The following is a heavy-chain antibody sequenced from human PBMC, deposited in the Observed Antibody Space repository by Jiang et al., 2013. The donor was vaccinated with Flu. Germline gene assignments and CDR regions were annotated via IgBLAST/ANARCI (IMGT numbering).Heavy chain of an antibody. CDR3: ARGNPPKEREYYYYGMDV. CDR1: GGSISSSSYY. CDR2: IYYSGST. Sequence: GPGLVKPSETLSLTCTVSGGSISSSSYYWGWIRQPPGKGLEWIGSIYYSGSTYYNPSLKSRVTISVDTSKNQFSLKLSSVTAADTAVYYCARGNPPKEREYYYYGMDVWGKGTTVTVSS. D-gene: IGHD1-14*01. V-gene: IGHV4-39*01. J-gene: IGHJ6*04.